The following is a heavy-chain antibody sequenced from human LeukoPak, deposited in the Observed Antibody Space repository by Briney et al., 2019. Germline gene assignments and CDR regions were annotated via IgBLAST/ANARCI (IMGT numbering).Heavy chain of an antibody. D-gene: IGHD3-22*01. Sequence: PSETLSLTCTVSGGSISSYYWSWIRQPPGKGLEWIGYIYTSGSTNYNPSLKSRVTISVDTSKNQFSLKLSSVTAADTAVYYCARQPYTSKHYYDSSGYYYGVWFDPWGQGTLVTVSS. CDR2: IYTSGST. CDR1: GGSISSYY. V-gene: IGHV4-4*09. CDR3: ARQPYTSKHYYDSSGYYYGVWFDP. J-gene: IGHJ5*02.